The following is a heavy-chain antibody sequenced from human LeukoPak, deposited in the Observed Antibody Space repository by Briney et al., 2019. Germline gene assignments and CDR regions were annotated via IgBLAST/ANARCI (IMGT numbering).Heavy chain of an antibody. V-gene: IGHV4-59*08. J-gene: IGHJ4*02. D-gene: IGHD5-24*01. CDR2: IYYSGNT. Sequence: SETLSLTCTVSGGSISTYSWSWVRQPPGKGLEWIGYIYYSGNTIYNPSLRSRVIISVDTSKNQISLKLSSVTAADTAVYYCARRRGRDGYNYFDYWGQGTLVTVSS. CDR3: ARRRGRDGYNYFDY. CDR1: GGSISTYS.